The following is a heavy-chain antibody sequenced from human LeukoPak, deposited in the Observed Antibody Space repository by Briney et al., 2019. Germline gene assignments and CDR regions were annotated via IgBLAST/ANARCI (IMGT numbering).Heavy chain of an antibody. CDR1: GFTFSSYA. Sequence: PGGSLRISCAASGFTFSSYAMHWVRQAPGKGLEWVAVISYDGSNKYYADSVKGRFTISRDNSKNTLYLQMNSLRAEDTAVYYCARVGYYDSSGYLDAFDIWGQGTMVTVSS. J-gene: IGHJ3*02. D-gene: IGHD3-22*01. CDR2: ISYDGSNK. CDR3: ARVGYYDSSGYLDAFDI. V-gene: IGHV3-30-3*01.